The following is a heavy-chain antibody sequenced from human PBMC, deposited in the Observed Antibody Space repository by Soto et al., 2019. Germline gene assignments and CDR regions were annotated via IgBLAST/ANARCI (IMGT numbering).Heavy chain of an antibody. CDR1: GGSISGHY. CDR2: RYYSGSS. V-gene: IGHV4-59*11. CDR3: ARALYHYDGSGYSKSFDY. D-gene: IGHD3-22*01. Sequence: SETLSLTCTVSGGSISGHYWSWIRQPPGKGLEWIGYRYYSGSSSYNPSLKSRVTISVDTSKNQFSLELSSVTAADTAVYYCARALYHYDGSGYSKSFDYWGQGTLVTVSS. J-gene: IGHJ4*02.